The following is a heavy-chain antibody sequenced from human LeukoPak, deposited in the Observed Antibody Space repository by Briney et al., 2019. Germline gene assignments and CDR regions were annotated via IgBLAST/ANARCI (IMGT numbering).Heavy chain of an antibody. V-gene: IGHV4-59*01. CDR3: ATDILTGQDY. J-gene: IGHJ4*02. Sequence: SETLSLTCTVSGDSLSSYYWSWIRQPPGKGLEWIGYIHYRGSTRYNPSLRSRVTISVDTSKNQFSLKLSSVTAADTAVYYCATDILTGQDYWGQGTLVTVSS. CDR1: GDSLSSYY. CDR2: IHYRGST. D-gene: IGHD3-9*01.